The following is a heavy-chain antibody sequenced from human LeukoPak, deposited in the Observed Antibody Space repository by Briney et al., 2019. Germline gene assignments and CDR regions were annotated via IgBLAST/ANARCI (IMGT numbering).Heavy chain of an antibody. CDR1: GGTFSSYA. V-gene: IGHV1-69*13. CDR3: ARDPVAGPPYYFDY. Sequence: ASVEVSCKASGGTFSSYAISWVRQAPGQGLEWMGGIIPIFGTANYAQKFQGRVTITADESTSTAYMELSSLRSEDTAVYYCARDPVAGPPYYFDYWGQGTLVTVSS. D-gene: IGHD6-19*01. CDR2: IIPIFGTA. J-gene: IGHJ4*02.